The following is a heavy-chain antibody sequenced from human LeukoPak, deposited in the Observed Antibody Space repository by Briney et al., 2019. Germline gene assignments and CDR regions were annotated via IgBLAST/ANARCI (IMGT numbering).Heavy chain of an antibody. J-gene: IGHJ4*02. V-gene: IGHV4-38-2*02. Sequence: SETLSLTCTVSGYSISSGYYWGWIRQPPGKGLEWIGSIYHSGNTYYSPSLKSRVTISVDTSKNQFSLKLSSVTAADTAVYYCARDQHSSGWYSAILPSGGTHSDYWGQGTLVTVSS. CDR3: ARDQHSSGWYSAILPSGGTHSDY. CDR2: IYHSGNT. D-gene: IGHD6-19*01. CDR1: GYSISSGYY.